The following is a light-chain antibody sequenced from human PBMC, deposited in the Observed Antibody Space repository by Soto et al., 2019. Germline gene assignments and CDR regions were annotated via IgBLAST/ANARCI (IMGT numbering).Light chain of an antibody. V-gene: IGKV3-11*01. J-gene: IGKJ5*01. CDR1: QSVSSH. CDR2: DAS. CDR3: QQRSSAIT. Sequence: EIVLTQSPATLSLSPGERATLSCRASQSVSSHLAWFQQRPGQAPRLLIYDASNRATGIPARFSGGGSGTDFTLTISSLEPEDFAVYYCQQRSSAITFGQGTRLEIK.